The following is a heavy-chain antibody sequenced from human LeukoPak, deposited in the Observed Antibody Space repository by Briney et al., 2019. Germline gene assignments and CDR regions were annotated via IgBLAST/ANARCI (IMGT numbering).Heavy chain of an antibody. D-gene: IGHD5-24*01. Sequence: GGSLRLSCVASGFTFSSYWMSWVRQAPGKGLEWLANIKQDGSQKYYVDSVKGRFTISRDNAKNSLYLQMNSLRAEDMAVYYCARDGYRDYFDYWGQGTLVTVSS. CDR3: ARDGYRDYFDY. V-gene: IGHV3-7*01. CDR1: GFTFSSYW. CDR2: IKQDGSQK. J-gene: IGHJ4*02.